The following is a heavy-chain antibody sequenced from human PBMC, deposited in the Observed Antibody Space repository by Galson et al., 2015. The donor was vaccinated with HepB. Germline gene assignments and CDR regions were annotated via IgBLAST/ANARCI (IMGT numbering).Heavy chain of an antibody. CDR1: GFTFSSYG. CDR2: IRYDGSNK. D-gene: IGHD3-9*01. J-gene: IGHJ5*02. CDR3: AKDPGPRLTAYYDILTPPHP. Sequence: SLRLSCAASGFTFSSYGMHWVRQAPGKGLEWVAFIRYDGSNKYYADSVKGRFTISRDNSKNTLYLQMNSLRAEDTAVYYCAKDPGPRLTAYYDILTPPHPWGQGTLVTVSS. V-gene: IGHV3-30*02.